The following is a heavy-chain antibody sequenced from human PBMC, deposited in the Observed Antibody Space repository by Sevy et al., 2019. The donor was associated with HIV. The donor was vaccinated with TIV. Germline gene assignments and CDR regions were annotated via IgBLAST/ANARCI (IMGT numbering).Heavy chain of an antibody. CDR2: ISSGSGFI. CDR3: ARDKTILEGRYGMDV. Sequence: GGSLRLSCAASGFTFSSYNMNWFRQAPGKGLEWVSSISSGSGFIYYADSLKGRITISRDNAKNSLYLQMNSLRAEDTAVYYCARDKTILEGRYGMDVWGQGTTVTVSS. CDR1: GFTFSSYN. J-gene: IGHJ6*02. D-gene: IGHD3-3*01. V-gene: IGHV3-21*01.